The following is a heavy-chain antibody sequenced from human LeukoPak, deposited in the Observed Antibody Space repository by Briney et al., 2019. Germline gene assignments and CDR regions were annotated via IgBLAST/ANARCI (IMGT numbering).Heavy chain of an antibody. V-gene: IGHV1-18*01. J-gene: IGHJ3*02. CDR1: GYTFTSYG. CDR3: AIPSISSSSDAFDI. D-gene: IGHD6-6*01. Sequence: ASVKVSCKASGYTFTSYGISWVRQAPGQGLEWMGYIITYNGNTNYAQKLQGRVTMTTDTSTSTAYMELRSLRSDDTAVYYCAIPSISSSSDAFDIWGQGTMVTVSS. CDR2: IITYNGNT.